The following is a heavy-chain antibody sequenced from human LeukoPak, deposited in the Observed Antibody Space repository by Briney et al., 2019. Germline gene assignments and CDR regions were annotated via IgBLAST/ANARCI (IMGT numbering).Heavy chain of an antibody. Sequence: GSVSVSCKASGYTFTGYYFHWVRQAPGEGVEGMGWINPNSGGTNYAQTFQGTVTMTRYTSINTAYMELSRLRFEDTSVYYCASYSGSYNYWGQGTLVTVAS. CDR3: ASYSGSYNY. D-gene: IGHD1-26*01. CDR1: GYTFTGYY. V-gene: IGHV1-2*02. CDR2: INPNSGGT. J-gene: IGHJ4*02.